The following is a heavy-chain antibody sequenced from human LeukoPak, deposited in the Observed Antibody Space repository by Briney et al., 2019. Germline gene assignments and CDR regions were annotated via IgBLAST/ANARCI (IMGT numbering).Heavy chain of an antibody. CDR3: ARDRIVVVPAAMDYYYYGMDV. J-gene: IGHJ6*04. V-gene: IGHV4-4*02. CDR2: IYHSGST. Sequence: SETLSLTCAVSGGSISSSNWWRWVRQPPGKGLEWVGEIYHSGSTNYNPSLKSRVTISVDKSKNQFSLKLSSVTAADTAVYYGARDRIVVVPAAMDYYYYGMDVWGKGTTVTVSS. CDR1: GGSISSSNW. D-gene: IGHD2-2*01.